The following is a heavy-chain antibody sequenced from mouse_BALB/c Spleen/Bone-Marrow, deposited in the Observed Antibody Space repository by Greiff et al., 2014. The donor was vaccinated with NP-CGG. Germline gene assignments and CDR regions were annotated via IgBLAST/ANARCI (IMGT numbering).Heavy chain of an antibody. Sequence: EVQLQQSGAELVKPGASVKLSCTASGFNIKDTYIYWVKQRPEQGLEWVGRIDPANGNTKYDPKFQGKATLAADTSSNTAYLQLSSLTSKDTAIYYGSRGYYDYLFALDYWGHGTSVTVSS. J-gene: IGHJ4*01. CDR3: SRGYYDYLFALDY. CDR2: IDPANGNT. V-gene: IGHV14-3*02. D-gene: IGHD5-5*01. CDR1: GFNIKDTY.